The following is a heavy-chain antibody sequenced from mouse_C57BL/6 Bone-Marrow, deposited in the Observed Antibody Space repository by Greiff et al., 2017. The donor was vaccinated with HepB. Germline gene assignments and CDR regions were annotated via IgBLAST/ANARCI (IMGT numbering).Heavy chain of an antibody. CDR1: GYTFTSYW. D-gene: IGHD1-1*01. Sequence: QVQLQQPGAELVKPGASVKMSCKASGYTFTSYWITWVKQRPGQGLEWIGDIYPGSGSTNYNEKFKSKATLTVYTSSSTAYMQLSSLTSEDSAVYYCARWNYYGSRGWYFDVWGTGTTVTVSS. V-gene: IGHV1-55*01. CDR3: ARWNYYGSRGWYFDV. J-gene: IGHJ1*03. CDR2: IYPGSGST.